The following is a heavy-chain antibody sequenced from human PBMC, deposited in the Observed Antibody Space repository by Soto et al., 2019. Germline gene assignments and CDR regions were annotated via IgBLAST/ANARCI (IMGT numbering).Heavy chain of an antibody. Sequence: ASVKVSCKASGYTFTSYGFSCVRQAPGQGLEWMGWINAYSTYTDYAQNLQGRVTMTTDRSTSTAYMELRSLRSDDTAVYYCARDDSSGPGRFDPWGQGTLVTVSS. J-gene: IGHJ5*02. CDR2: INAYSTYT. D-gene: IGHD3-22*01. V-gene: IGHV1-18*01. CDR1: GYTFTSYG. CDR3: ARDDSSGPGRFDP.